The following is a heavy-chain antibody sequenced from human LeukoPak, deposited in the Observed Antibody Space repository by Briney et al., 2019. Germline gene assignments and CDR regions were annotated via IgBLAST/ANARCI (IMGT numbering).Heavy chain of an antibody. Sequence: GGSLRLSCAASGFTFSSYWMHWVRQAPGKGLVWVSRINSDGSSTSYADSVKGRFTISRDNAKNSLYLQMNSLRAEDTAVYYCARDLGELLGPYYYYGMDVWGQGTTVTVSS. CDR3: ARDLGELLGPYYYYGMDV. CDR1: GFTFSSYW. J-gene: IGHJ6*02. CDR2: INSDGSST. D-gene: IGHD1-26*01. V-gene: IGHV3-74*01.